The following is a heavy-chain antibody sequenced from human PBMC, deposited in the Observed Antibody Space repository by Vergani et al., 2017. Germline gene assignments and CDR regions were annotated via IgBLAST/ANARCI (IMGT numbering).Heavy chain of an antibody. CDR3: ARLYSSSWYFDFDY. Sequence: QVQLVQSGAEVKKPGSSVKVSCKASGGTFSSYAISWVRQAPGQGLEWMGGIIPIFGTANYAQKFQCRVTITADESTSTAYMELSSLRSEDTAVYYCARLYSSSWYFDFDYWGQGTLVTVSS. V-gene: IGHV1-69*01. J-gene: IGHJ4*02. CDR1: GGTFSSYA. D-gene: IGHD6-13*01. CDR2: IIPIFGTA.